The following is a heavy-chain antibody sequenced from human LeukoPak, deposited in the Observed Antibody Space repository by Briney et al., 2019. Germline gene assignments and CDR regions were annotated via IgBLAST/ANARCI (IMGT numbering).Heavy chain of an antibody. D-gene: IGHD3-22*01. CDR2: IIPIFGTA. CDR1: GGTFSSYA. V-gene: IGHV1-69*05. CDR3: QHYYDSSGYSN. J-gene: IGHJ4*02. Sequence: ASVKVSCKGSGGTFSSYAISWVRQAPGQGLEWMGRIIPIFGTANYAQKFQGRVTITTDESTSTAYMELSSLRSEDTAVYYCQHYYDSSGYSNWGQGTLVTVSS.